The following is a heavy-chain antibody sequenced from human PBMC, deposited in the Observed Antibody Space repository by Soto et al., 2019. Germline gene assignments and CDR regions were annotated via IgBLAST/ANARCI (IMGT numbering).Heavy chain of an antibody. Sequence: QVQLVQSGAEVKKPGSSVKVSCKASGGTFSSYAISWVRQAPGQGLEWMGGIIPIFGTANYAQKFQGRVTITAAASTSTDYMELSSLRSEDMAVYYCARDGEPTARKYYGMAVWGQGTTVTVSS. CDR1: GGTFSSYA. CDR2: IIPIFGTA. J-gene: IGHJ6*02. D-gene: IGHD5-18*01. V-gene: IGHV1-69*12. CDR3: ARDGEPTARKYYGMAV.